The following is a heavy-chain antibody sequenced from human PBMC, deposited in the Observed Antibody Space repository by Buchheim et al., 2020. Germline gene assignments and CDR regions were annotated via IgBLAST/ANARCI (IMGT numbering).Heavy chain of an antibody. CDR1: KFTFNKYG. V-gene: IGHV3-30*18. J-gene: IGHJ3*01. Sequence: QVQLVESGGGVVQPGGSLRLSCAASKFTFNKYGFHWVRQAPGKGLEWVAFFSYDGTKKSYADSVKGRFSMSRDNSKHTLVLEMTSLKPEDTAMYYCAKTLVSFDSSGFYGGLEVWGQGT. CDR2: FSYDGTKK. CDR3: AKTLVSFDSSGFYGGLEV. D-gene: IGHD3-22*01.